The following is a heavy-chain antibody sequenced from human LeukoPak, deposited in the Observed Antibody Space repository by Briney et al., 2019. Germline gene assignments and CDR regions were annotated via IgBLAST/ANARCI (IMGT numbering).Heavy chain of an antibody. D-gene: IGHD6-13*01. CDR3: ARVQYTSSWYVDY. CDR1: GFTFSMYA. J-gene: IGHJ4*02. V-gene: IGHV3-74*01. CDR2: INSDGSDT. Sequence: GGSLRLSCAASGFTFSMYAMHWVRQAPGKGLVWVSRINSDGSDTSYADSVKGRFTISRDNAKSTLFLQMNSLRSEDTAVYYCARVQYTSSWYVDYWGRGTLVTVSS.